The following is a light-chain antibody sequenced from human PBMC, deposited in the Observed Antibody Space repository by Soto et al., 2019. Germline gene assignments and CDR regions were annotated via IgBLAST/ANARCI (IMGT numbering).Light chain of an antibody. CDR2: VAS. CDR3: QQVFTAPYT. V-gene: IGKV1-39*01. Sequence: DIEMTQSPSFLSASAGDRITLTCRASQNIGKYVNWYQQSPGKAPNLLIFVASNLQSGVPSRFGGSGSGTVFTLTINSLQPEDFATYFCQQVFTAPYTLGQGTTV. J-gene: IGKJ1*01. CDR1: QNIGKY.